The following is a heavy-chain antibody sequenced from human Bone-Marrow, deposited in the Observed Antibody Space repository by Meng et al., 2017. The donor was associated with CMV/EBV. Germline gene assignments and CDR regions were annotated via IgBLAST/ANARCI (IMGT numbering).Heavy chain of an antibody. CDR1: GFTFSSYG. CDR2: IRYDGSKK. D-gene: IGHD1-26*01. J-gene: IGHJ4*02. CDR3: AKDERVSSYFDY. Sequence: WGSLRLSCAASGFTFSSYGMHWVRQAPGKGLGWVAFIRYDGSKKYYADSVTGRFTISRDNSKNTLYLQMNSLRAENTAVYYCAKDERVSSYFDYWGQGTLVTVSS. V-gene: IGHV3-30*02.